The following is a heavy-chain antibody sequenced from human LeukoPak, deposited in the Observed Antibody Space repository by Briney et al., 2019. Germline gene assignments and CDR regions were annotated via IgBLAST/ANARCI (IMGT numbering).Heavy chain of an antibody. J-gene: IGHJ4*02. V-gene: IGHV4-59*11. CDR2: IYYSGST. D-gene: IGHD3-22*01. Sequence: SETLSLTCTVSGGSISSHYWSWIRQPPGKGLEWIGYIYYSGSTNYNPSLKSRVTISVDTSKNQFSLKLSSVTAADTAVYYCARYYYDSSGYHIDGHLDYWGQGTLVTVSS. CDR1: GGSISSHY. CDR3: ARYYYDSSGYHIDGHLDY.